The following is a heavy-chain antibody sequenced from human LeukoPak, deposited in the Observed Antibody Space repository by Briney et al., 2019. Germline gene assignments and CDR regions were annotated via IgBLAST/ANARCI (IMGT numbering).Heavy chain of an antibody. CDR2: IYYSGST. CDR1: GGSISSYY. CDR3: ARLHAKQWELPISDFDY. Sequence: PSETLSLTCTVSGGSISSYYWSWIRQPPGKGLEWIGYIYYSGSTNYNPSLKSRVTISVDTSKNQFSLKLSSVTAADTAVYYCARLHAKQWELPISDFDYWGQGTLVTVSS. V-gene: IGHV4-59*08. D-gene: IGHD1-26*01. J-gene: IGHJ4*02.